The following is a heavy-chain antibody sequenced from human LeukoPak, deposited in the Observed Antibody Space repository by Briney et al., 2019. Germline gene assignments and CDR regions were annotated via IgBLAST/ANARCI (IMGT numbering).Heavy chain of an antibody. CDR3: AKDPRPQGYDYGTVLDD. V-gene: IGHV3-23*01. D-gene: IGHD5-18*01. CDR1: GFTFTNYG. CDR2: ISISGGST. Sequence: GGSLRLSCAASGFTFTNYGMSWVRQAPGKGPEWLSGISISGGSTYYADSVKGRFTISRDNSKNTLYLQMNSLRAEDTALYYCAKDPRPQGYDYGTVLDDWGQGTLVTVSS. J-gene: IGHJ4*02.